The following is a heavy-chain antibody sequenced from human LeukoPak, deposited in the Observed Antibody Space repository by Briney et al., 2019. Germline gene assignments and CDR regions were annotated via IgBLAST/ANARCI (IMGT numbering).Heavy chain of an antibody. CDR1: GFTFSSYA. J-gene: IGHJ6*02. CDR3: ARTTYYYDSSGYSERDYYGMDV. V-gene: IGHV4-30-2*01. Sequence: LRLSRAASGFTFSSYAMSWVRQAPGKGLEWIGYIYHSGSTYYNPSLKSRVTISVDRSKNQFSLKLSSVTAADTAVYYCARTTYYYDSSGYSERDYYGMDVWGQGTTVTVSS. CDR2: IYHSGST. D-gene: IGHD3-22*01.